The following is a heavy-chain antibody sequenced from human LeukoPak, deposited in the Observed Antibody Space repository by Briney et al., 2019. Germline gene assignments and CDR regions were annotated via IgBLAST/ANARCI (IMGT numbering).Heavy chain of an antibody. CDR1: GFTFSRYD. Sequence: GGSLRLSCAASGFTFSRYDLSWVRQAPGKGLECVSTIGRGVGSTYYADSVKGRFTVSRDNSKNTLHLQMNSLRAEDTAVYYCAKGPLIEVAGTTWDYWGQGTLVTVSS. CDR2: IGRGVGST. D-gene: IGHD6-19*01. CDR3: AKGPLIEVAGTTWDY. V-gene: IGHV3-23*01. J-gene: IGHJ4*02.